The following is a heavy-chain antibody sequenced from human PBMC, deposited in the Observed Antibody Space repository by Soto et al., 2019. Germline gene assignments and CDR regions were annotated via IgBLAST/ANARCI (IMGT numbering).Heavy chain of an antibody. CDR3: ARGYCSGGSCPYWFDP. Sequence: TSETLSLTCAVSGGSISSGGYSWSWIRQPPGKGLEWIGYIYHSGSTYYNPSLKSRVTISVDRSKNQFSLKLSSVTAADTAVYYCARGYCSGGSCPYWFDPWGQGTLVTVSS. CDR1: GGSISSGGYS. V-gene: IGHV4-30-2*01. D-gene: IGHD2-15*01. CDR2: IYHSGST. J-gene: IGHJ5*02.